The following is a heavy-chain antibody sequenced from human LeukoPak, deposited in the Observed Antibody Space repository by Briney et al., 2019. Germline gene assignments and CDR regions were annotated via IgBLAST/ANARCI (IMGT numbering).Heavy chain of an antibody. CDR2: INPNSGGT. J-gene: IGHJ3*02. CDR1: GYIFTDHF. V-gene: IGHV1-2*02. CDR3: ARGSWDAFDI. Sequence: ASVNVSCTSSGYIFTDHFIHWVRQAPGQGLEWMGWINPNSGGTNNAQKFQGRVTMTRDTSISTAYMELTRLTSDDTAVYYCARGSWDAFDIWGPGTLVPVSS.